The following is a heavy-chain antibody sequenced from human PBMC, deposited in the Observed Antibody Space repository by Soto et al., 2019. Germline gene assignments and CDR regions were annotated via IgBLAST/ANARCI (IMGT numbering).Heavy chain of an antibody. V-gene: IGHV1-18*01. D-gene: IGHD6-13*01. CDR3: ATGYNSSWDYFDY. Sequence: ASVKVSCKASGYTFTSYGISWVRQAPGQGLEWMGWISAYNDNTNYAQKFQGRVTMTTDSSTSTAYMELSSLRSDDTAVYYCATGYNSSWDYFDYWGQGTLVTVSS. CDR1: GYTFTSYG. J-gene: IGHJ4*02. CDR2: ISAYNDNT.